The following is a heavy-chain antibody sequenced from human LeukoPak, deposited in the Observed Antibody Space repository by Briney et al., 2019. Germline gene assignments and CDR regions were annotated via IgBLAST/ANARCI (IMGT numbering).Heavy chain of an antibody. CDR1: GLTFGSYS. D-gene: IGHD5-12*01. CDR2: ISSSSSYI. CDR3: ARAGEYSGYDDY. Sequence: ASLTPAYAASGLTFGSYSMNRVRQAPGKGLEWVSSISSSSSYIYYADSVKGRITISRDNAKNSLYLQMNSLRAEDTAVYYCARAGEYSGYDDYWGRGTLVTVSS. V-gene: IGHV3-21*01. J-gene: IGHJ4*02.